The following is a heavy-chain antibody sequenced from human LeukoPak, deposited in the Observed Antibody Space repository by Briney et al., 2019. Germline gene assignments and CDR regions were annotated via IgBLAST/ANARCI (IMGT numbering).Heavy chain of an antibody. Sequence: GGSLRLSCAASGITFSSYAMSWVRQAPGKGLGWVSAISASGGSTYYADSVKGRFTISRDNSKNTLYLQMNSLRAEDTAIYYCAPNWYLDYWGQGSLVTVSS. CDR2: ISASGGST. D-gene: IGHD1-1*01. J-gene: IGHJ4*02. CDR3: APNWYLDY. V-gene: IGHV3-23*01. CDR1: GITFSSYA.